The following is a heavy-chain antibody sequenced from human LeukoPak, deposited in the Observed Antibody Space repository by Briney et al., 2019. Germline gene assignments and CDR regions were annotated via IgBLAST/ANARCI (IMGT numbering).Heavy chain of an antibody. CDR3: AKGQIWLVRNYYYMVV. CDR2: ISGSGGST. V-gene: IGHV3-23*01. D-gene: IGHD6-19*01. Sequence: PGGSLRLSCAASGFTFSSYAMSWVRQAPGKGLEWVSAISGSGGSTYYADSVKGRFTISRDNSKNTLYLQMNSLRAEDTAVYYCAKGQIWLVRNYYYMVVWGKGTTVTVSS. J-gene: IGHJ6*03. CDR1: GFTFSSYA.